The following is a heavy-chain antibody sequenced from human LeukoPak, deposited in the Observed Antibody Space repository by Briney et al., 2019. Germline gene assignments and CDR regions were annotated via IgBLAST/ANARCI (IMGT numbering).Heavy chain of an antibody. D-gene: IGHD6-13*01. CDR3: VCLLAAAGSGTFDY. J-gene: IGHJ4*02. CDR2: IYYSGST. Sequence: PSETLSLTCTVSGGSISSYSWSWIRQPPGKGLEWIGSIYYSGSTYYNPSLKSRVTISVDTSKNQFSLKLSSVTAADTAVYYCVCLLAAAGSGTFDYWGQGTLVTVSS. V-gene: IGHV4-59*05. CDR1: GGSISSYS.